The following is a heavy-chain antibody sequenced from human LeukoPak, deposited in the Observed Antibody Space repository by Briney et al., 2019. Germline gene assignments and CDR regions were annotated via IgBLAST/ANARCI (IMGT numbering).Heavy chain of an antibody. J-gene: IGHJ4*02. CDR3: ARDGYSFGHDFDY. CDR2: IKGDGS. CDR1: GFTFSSYW. D-gene: IGHD5-18*01. V-gene: IGHV3-74*01. Sequence: GGSLRLSCAASGFTFSSYWMHWVRHTPGKGLVWVSRIKGDGSYADSVKGRFAISRDNAKNTLYLQMNSLRAEDTAVYYCARDGYSFGHDFDYWGQGTLVTVSS.